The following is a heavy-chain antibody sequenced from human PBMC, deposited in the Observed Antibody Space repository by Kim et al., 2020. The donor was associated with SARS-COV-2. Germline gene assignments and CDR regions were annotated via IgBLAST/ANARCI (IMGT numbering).Heavy chain of an antibody. CDR2: ISYDGSNK. CDR3: AKESGSGSYYAWTYYYYGMDV. V-gene: IGHV3-30*18. Sequence: GGSLRLSCAASVFTFSSYGMHWVRQAPGKGLEWVAFISYDGSNKYYADSVKGRFTISRDNSKNTLYLQMNSLRAEDTAVYYCAKESGSGSYYAWTYYYYGMDVWGQGTTVTVSS. CDR1: VFTFSSYG. J-gene: IGHJ6*02. D-gene: IGHD3-10*01.